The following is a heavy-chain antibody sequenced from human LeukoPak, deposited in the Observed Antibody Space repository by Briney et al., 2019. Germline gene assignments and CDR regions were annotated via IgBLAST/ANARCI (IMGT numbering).Heavy chain of an antibody. CDR1: GYTFTGYY. J-gene: IGHJ5*02. Sequence: EASVKVSCKASGYTFTGYYMHWVRQAPGQGLEWMGWINPNSGGTNYAQKFQGRVTMTRDTSISTAYMELSRLRSDDTAVYYCAGIAAAGSFNWFDPWGQGTLVTVSS. CDR2: INPNSGGT. D-gene: IGHD6-13*01. CDR3: AGIAAAGSFNWFDP. V-gene: IGHV1-2*02.